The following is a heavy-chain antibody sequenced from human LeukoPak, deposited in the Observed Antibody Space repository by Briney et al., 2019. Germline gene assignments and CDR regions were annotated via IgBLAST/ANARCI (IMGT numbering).Heavy chain of an antibody. V-gene: IGHV3-23*01. CDR2: ISGSGGST. Sequence: GGSLRLSCAASGFTFSSYAMSWVRQAPGKGLEWVSAISGSGGSTYYADSVKGRFTTSRDNSKNTLYLQMNSLRAEDTAVYYCAKAGSSSATRGWFDPWGQGTLVTVSS. CDR1: GFTFSSYA. J-gene: IGHJ5*02. D-gene: IGHD6-13*01. CDR3: AKAGSSSATRGWFDP.